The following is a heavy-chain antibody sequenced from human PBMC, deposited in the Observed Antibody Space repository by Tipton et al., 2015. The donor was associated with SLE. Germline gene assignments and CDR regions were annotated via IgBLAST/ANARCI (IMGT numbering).Heavy chain of an antibody. V-gene: IGHV4-59*12. CDR1: GGSISSYY. CDR3: ARDTGAIDY. J-gene: IGHJ4*01. CDR2: IYYSGST. Sequence: TLSLTCTVSGGSISSYYWSWIRQPPGKGLEWIGYIYYSGSTHYNPSLKSRVTMSMDKSNNLFSLTLTSVTAADTAIYYCARDTGAIDYWGQGTLVTVSS.